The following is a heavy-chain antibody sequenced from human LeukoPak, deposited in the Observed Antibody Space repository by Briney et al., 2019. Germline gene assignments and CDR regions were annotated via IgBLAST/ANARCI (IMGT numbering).Heavy chain of an antibody. Sequence: GGSLRLSCAASGFTFSTYAMHWVRQAPGKGLEWVAVISYDGSNKYYADSVKGRFTISRDNSKNTLYLQMNSLRAEDTAVYYCARVVGYYDSSGYYKSQNWFDPWGQGTLVTVSS. V-gene: IGHV3-30*14. J-gene: IGHJ5*02. CDR3: ARVVGYYDSSGYYKSQNWFDP. CDR1: GFTFSTYA. D-gene: IGHD3-22*01. CDR2: ISYDGSNK.